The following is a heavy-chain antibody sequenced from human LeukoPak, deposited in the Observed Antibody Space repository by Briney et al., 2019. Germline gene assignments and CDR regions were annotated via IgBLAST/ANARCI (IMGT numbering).Heavy chain of an antibody. CDR1: GFTFSSYA. Sequence: PGGSLRLYCAASGFTFSSYAMSWVRQAPGKGLERVSAISGSGGSTYYADSVKGRFTISRDNSKNTLYLQMNSLRAEDTAVYYCAKFPPDSGVVPAAFDYWGQGTLVTVSS. CDR3: AKFPPDSGVVPAAFDY. D-gene: IGHD2-2*01. CDR2: ISGSGGST. V-gene: IGHV3-23*01. J-gene: IGHJ4*02.